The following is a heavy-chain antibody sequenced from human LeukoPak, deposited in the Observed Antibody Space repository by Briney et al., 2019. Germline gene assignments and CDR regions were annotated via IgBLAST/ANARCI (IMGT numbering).Heavy chain of an antibody. J-gene: IGHJ4*02. V-gene: IGHV6-1*01. D-gene: IGHD6-19*01. CDR1: GDSVSSNSAA. CDR2: TFYRYKWYN. Sequence: KSSQSLSLTCAISGDSVSSNSAAWNWIRQSPSRGLEWLGRTFYRYKWYNDYAVSVKSRININPDTSKNQFSLQLNSVTPEDTAVYYCARGGIAVDGIGYFDYWGQGTLVSVST. CDR3: ARGGIAVDGIGYFDY.